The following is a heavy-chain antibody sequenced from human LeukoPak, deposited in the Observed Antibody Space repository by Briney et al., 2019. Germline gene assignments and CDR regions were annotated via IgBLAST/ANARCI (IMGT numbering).Heavy chain of an antibody. CDR2: INHSGST. CDR1: GGSFSGYY. D-gene: IGHD2-2*01. Sequence: SETLSLTCAVYGGSFSGYYWSWIRQPPGKGLEWIGEINHSGSTNYNPSLKSRVTISVDTSKNQFSLKLSSLTAADTAVYYCARAGGKFIVVVPAAPGRGMDVWGQGTTVTVSS. J-gene: IGHJ6*02. CDR3: ARAGGKFIVVVPAAPGRGMDV. V-gene: IGHV4-34*01.